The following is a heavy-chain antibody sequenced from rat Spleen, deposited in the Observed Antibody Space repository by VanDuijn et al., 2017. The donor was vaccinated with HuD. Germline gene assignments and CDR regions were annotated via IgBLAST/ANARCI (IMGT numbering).Heavy chain of an antibody. D-gene: IGHD1-12*02. J-gene: IGHJ4*01. CDR2: ISSDGRRN. V-gene: IGHV5-29*01. CDR1: GFTFSDYY. CDR3: ARDYDGSYYYVGVMDA. Sequence: EVQLVESDGGLVQPGRSLKLSCAASGFTFSDYYMAWVRQAPTKGLEWVATISSDGRRNYYRDSVKGRFTISRDNAKSSLYLQMDSLRSEDTATYYCARDYDGSYYYVGVMDAWGQGASVTVSS.